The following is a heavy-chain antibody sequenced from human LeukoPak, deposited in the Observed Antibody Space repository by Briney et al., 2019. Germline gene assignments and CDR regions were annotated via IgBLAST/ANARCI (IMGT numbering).Heavy chain of an antibody. D-gene: IGHD5-24*01. CDR3: ARAWLGLTGDGYTADNWFDP. CDR1: GYTFTSYG. Sequence: ASVKVSCKASGYTFTSYGISWVRQAPGQGLEWMGWISAYNGNTNYAQKLQGRVTMTTDTSTSTAYMELRSLRSDDTAVYYCARAWLGLTGDGYTADNWFDPWGQGTLVTVSS. CDR2: ISAYNGNT. V-gene: IGHV1-18*01. J-gene: IGHJ5*02.